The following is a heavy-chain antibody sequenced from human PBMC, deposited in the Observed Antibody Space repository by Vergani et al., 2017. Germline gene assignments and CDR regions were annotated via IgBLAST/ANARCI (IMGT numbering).Heavy chain of an antibody. J-gene: IGHJ4*02. CDR3: AKDPFLPAASWGIDY. Sequence: VQLVESGGGLVKPGGSLRLSCAASGFTFWKFGMHWVRQGPGKGLEWVSGISWNSGAVDYADSVRGRFTISRDNAKNSLFLEMNSLRAEDTAVYYCAKDPFLPAASWGIDYWGQGTLVTVSS. CDR2: ISWNSGAV. D-gene: IGHD2-2*01. CDR1: GFTFWKFG. V-gene: IGHV3-9*01.